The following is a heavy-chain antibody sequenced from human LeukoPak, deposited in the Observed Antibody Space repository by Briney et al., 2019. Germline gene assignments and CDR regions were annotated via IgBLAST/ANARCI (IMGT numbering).Heavy chain of an antibody. V-gene: IGHV4-59*01. J-gene: IGHJ6*03. D-gene: IGHD5-18*01. CDR1: GGSISSYY. CDR2: IYYSGST. Sequence: PSEILSLTCTVSGGSISSYYWSWIRQPPGKGLEWIGYIYYSGSTNHNPSLKSRVTISVDTSKNQFSLKLSSVTAADTAVYYCARAGIQLPGYYYYYMDVWGKGTTVTVSS. CDR3: ARAGIQLPGYYYYYMDV.